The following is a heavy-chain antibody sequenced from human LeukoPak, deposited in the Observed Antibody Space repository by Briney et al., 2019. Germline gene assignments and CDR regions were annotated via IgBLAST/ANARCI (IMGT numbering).Heavy chain of an antibody. CDR2: IDWNGGST. V-gene: IGHV3-20*04. D-gene: IGHD2/OR15-2a*01. Sequence: GGSLRLSCAASGFSFDEYGMSWVRQAPGKGLEWVAGIDWNGGSTGYADSVQGRLTISRDNAKNSLYLQMNSLRAEDTALYFCARGRIIRGYFDYWGQGTLVTVSS. J-gene: IGHJ4*02. CDR1: GFSFDEYG. CDR3: ARGRIIRGYFDY.